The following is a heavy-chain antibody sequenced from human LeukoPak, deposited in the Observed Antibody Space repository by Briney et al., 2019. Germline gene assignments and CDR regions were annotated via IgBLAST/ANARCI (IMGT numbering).Heavy chain of an antibody. CDR1: GFTFSSYW. Sequence: GGSLRLSCAASGFTFSSYWVSWVRQAPGKGLEWVANIKQDGSEKYYVDSVKGRFTISRDNAKNSLYLQMNSLRAEDTAVYYCARVRAIAAAVDYFDYWGQGTLVTVSS. D-gene: IGHD6-13*01. CDR2: IKQDGSEK. CDR3: ARVRAIAAAVDYFDY. J-gene: IGHJ4*02. V-gene: IGHV3-7*01.